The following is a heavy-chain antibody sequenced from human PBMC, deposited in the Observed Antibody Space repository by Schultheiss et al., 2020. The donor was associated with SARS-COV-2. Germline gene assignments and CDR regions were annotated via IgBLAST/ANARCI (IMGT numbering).Heavy chain of an antibody. J-gene: IGHJ4*02. V-gene: IGHV4-38-2*02. Sequence: GSLRLSCTVSGYSISSGYYWGWIRQPPGKGLEWIGSIYHSGSTYYNPSLKSRVTISVDRSKNQFSLKLSSVTAADTAVYYCAREDSSSWYGYWGQGTLVTVSS. CDR2: IYHSGST. CDR1: GYSISSGYY. CDR3: AREDSSSWYGY. D-gene: IGHD6-13*01.